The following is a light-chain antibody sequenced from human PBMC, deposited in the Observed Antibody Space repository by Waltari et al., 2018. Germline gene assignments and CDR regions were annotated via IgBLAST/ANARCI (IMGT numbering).Light chain of an antibody. CDR3: SSYTTSSAPGV. V-gene: IGLV2-14*01. CDR1: DSDVGAYDF. J-gene: IGLJ1*01. Sequence: QSALTQPASVSGSPGQSITISCSGTDSDVGAYDFVSWYQRHPGKAPHLIIYEVSNLPSGNSNRFPASKSGNTASLTISGLQAEDEADYYCSSYTTSSAPGVFGTGTRVTVL. CDR2: EVS.